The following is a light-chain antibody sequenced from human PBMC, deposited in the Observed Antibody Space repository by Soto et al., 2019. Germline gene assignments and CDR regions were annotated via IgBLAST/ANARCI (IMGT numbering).Light chain of an antibody. V-gene: IGKV3D-20*01. J-gene: IGKJ4*01. Sequence: QGPPTLSLTPGERATLSCAASQSVSTNYLAWYQQKPGLAPRLLIYDASSRATGISDRFSGSGSGTDFTLTISRLEPEDFAVYYCQQYGSSPSFGGGTKVDI. CDR1: QSVSTNY. CDR3: QQYGSSPS. CDR2: DAS.